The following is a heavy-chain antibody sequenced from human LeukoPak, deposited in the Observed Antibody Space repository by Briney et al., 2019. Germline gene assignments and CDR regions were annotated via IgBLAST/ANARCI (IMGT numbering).Heavy chain of an antibody. J-gene: IGHJ6*02. D-gene: IGHD3-10*01. CDR2: ISSSGSTI. Sequence: PGGSLRLSCAASGFTFSSYEMNWARQAPGKGLEWVSYISSSGSTIYYADSVKGRFTISRDNAKNSLYLQMNSLRAEDTAVYYCARDRVVITMVRGAHNSDYYYYGMDVWGQGTTVTVSS. V-gene: IGHV3-48*03. CDR1: GFTFSSYE. CDR3: ARDRVVITMVRGAHNSDYYYYGMDV.